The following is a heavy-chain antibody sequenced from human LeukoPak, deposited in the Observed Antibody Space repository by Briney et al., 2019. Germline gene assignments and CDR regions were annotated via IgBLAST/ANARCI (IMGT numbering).Heavy chain of an antibody. V-gene: IGHV1-18*01. CDR1: GYTFTSYG. CDR2: ISAYNGNT. Sequence: GASVKVSCKASGYTFTSYGISWVRQAPGQGLEWMGWISAYNGNTNYAQKLQGRVTMTTDTSTSTAHMELRSLRSDDTAVYYCARDLSRSYYGSGSGADYWGQGTLVTVSS. CDR3: ARDLSRSYYGSGSGADY. J-gene: IGHJ4*02. D-gene: IGHD3-10*01.